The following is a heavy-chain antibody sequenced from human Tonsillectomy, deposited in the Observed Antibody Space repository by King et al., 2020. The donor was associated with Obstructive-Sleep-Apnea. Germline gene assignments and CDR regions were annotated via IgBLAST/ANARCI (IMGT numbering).Heavy chain of an antibody. J-gene: IGHJ4*02. CDR3: ARDWATGLYYFDY. CDR2: ISAYNGNT. CDR1: GYTFTSYG. D-gene: IGHD1-14*01. V-gene: IGHV1-18*04. Sequence: QLVQSGAEVKKPGASVKVSCKASGYTFTSYGISWVRQAPGQGLEWVGWISAYNGNTNYSQKLQGRVTVTTETSTSTAYMELRSLRSDDPAVYYCARDWATGLYYFDYWGQGTLVTVSS.